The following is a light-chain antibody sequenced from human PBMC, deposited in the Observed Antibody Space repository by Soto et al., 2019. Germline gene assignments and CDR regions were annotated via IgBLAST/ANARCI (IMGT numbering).Light chain of an antibody. CDR1: FSNIGDNA. Sequence: QSVLTQPPSLSATPGQRVNISCSGSFSNIGDNAVNWYQQLPEAAPKLLTYLNDQRPSGVPDRFSGSKSGTSAFLAIGGLQSEDEADYSCAAWDDSLNALFGTGTKLTVL. V-gene: IGLV1-44*01. J-gene: IGLJ1*01. CDR2: LND. CDR3: AAWDDSLNAL.